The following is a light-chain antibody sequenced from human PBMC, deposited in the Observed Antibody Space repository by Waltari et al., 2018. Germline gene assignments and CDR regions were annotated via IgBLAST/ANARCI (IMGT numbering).Light chain of an antibody. CDR1: SSDVGGYNY. Sequence: QSALTQPRSVSGSPGQSVTISCTGTSSDVGGYNYVSWDQQHPGKAPQPVIYDVSKRPSGVPDRFSGSKSGNTASLTISGLQAEDEADYYCCSYAGSYTVFGGGTKLTVL. CDR3: CSYAGSYTV. J-gene: IGLJ2*01. CDR2: DVS. V-gene: IGLV2-11*01.